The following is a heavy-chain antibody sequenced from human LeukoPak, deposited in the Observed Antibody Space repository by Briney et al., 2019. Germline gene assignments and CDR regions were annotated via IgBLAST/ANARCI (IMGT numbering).Heavy chain of an antibody. D-gene: IGHD3-3*01. J-gene: IGHJ6*02. Sequence: ASVKVSCKASGYTFTSYYMHWVRQAPGQGLEWMGIINPSGGSTSYAQKFQGRVTMTRDTSTSTVYMELSSLRSEDTAVYYCARDRFLQLGDDYYYYGMDVWGQGTTVTVSS. CDR1: GYTFTSYY. V-gene: IGHV1-46*01. CDR2: INPSGGST. CDR3: ARDRFLQLGDDYYYYGMDV.